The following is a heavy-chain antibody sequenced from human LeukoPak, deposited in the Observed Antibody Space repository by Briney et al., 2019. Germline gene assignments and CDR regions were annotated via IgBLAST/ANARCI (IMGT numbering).Heavy chain of an antibody. V-gene: IGHV4-34*01. J-gene: IGHJ4*02. CDR2: INHGGST. D-gene: IGHD2-21*01. Sequence: SETLSLTCDVYGENFSIYFYSWIRQPPGKGLEWIGEINHGGSTSYNPSLKSRVTISVDTSKNQFSLRLSSVTAADTAMYYCARPGLAYCGADCYSTEGYYFDYWSQGTLVTVSS. CDR1: GENFSIYF. CDR3: ARPGLAYCGADCYSTEGYYFDY.